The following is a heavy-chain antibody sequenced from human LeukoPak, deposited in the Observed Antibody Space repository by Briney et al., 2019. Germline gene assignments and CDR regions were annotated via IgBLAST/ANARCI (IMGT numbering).Heavy chain of an antibody. CDR1: GFSLSTSGMC. CDR3: ARSMTAVAGTYFDY. Sequence: SGPALVKPTQTLTLTCTFSGFSLSTSGMCVSWIRQPPGKALEWLARIDWDDDKYYSTSLKTRLTISKDTSKNQVVLTMTNMDPVDTATYYCARSMTAVAGTYFDYWGQGTLVTVSS. D-gene: IGHD6-19*01. V-gene: IGHV2-70*11. CDR2: IDWDDDK. J-gene: IGHJ4*02.